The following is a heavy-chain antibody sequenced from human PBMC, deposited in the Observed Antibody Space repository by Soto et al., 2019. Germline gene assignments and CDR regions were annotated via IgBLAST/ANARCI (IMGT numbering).Heavy chain of an antibody. V-gene: IGHV1-18*01. D-gene: IGHD3-3*01. J-gene: IGHJ4*02. Sequence: QVQLVQSGAEVRKPGASVRVSCKASGYIFTNYAISWVRQAPGQGPGWMGWISGYNGDTNTHYSPTFNGRLTLXTXRXXTTAYMKVRRLRSDDTAVYYCARDNDVWTGCFFDNWGQGTLVTVSS. CDR3: ARDNDVWTGCFFDN. CDR1: GYIFTNYA. CDR2: ISGYNGDTNT.